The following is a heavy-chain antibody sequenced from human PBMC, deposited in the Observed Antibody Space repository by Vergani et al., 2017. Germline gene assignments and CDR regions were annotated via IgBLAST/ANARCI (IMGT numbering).Heavy chain of an antibody. Sequence: EVQLVESGGGLVKPGGSLRLSCAASGFTFSSYSMNWVRQAPGKGLEWVSSISSSSSYISYADSVKGRFTISRDNAKTSLYLQMNSLRAEDTAVYYCARRGPDGDYGDYGMDVWGQGTTVTVSS. J-gene: IGHJ6*02. CDR1: GFTFSSYS. CDR3: ARRGPDGDYGDYGMDV. V-gene: IGHV3-21*01. D-gene: IGHD4-17*01. CDR2: ISSSSSYI.